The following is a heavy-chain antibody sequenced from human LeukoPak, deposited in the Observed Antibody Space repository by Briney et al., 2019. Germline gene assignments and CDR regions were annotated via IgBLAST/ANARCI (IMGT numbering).Heavy chain of an antibody. CDR1: VFTFSSYG. D-gene: IGHD3-10*01. V-gene: IGHV3-33*06. J-gene: IGHJ4*02. Sequence: PGGSLRLSCASTVFTFSSYGMHWVRQAPGKGLEWVAVIWYDGSNKYYADSVKGRFTISRDNSKNTLYLQMNSLRAEDTAVYYCAKDSIYGSGSYYKGTPPPDYWGQGTLVTVSS. CDR2: IWYDGSNK. CDR3: AKDSIYGSGSYYKGTPPPDY.